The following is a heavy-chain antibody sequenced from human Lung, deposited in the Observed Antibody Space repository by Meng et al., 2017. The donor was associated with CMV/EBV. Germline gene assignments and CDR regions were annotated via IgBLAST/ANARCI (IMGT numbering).Heavy chain of an antibody. D-gene: IGHD4/OR15-4a*01. CDR1: GGTFRKYS. CDR2: ILPIFGIA. V-gene: IGHV1-69*05. CDR3: ARVGGTMVKNGYFDY. J-gene: IGHJ4*02. Sequence: SVKVSCKASGGTFRKYSISWVRQAPGQGLEWMGGILPIFGIAKIAQNFQGRVTITTDGSTSTAYMEVSSLRSEDTAVYYCARVGGTMVKNGYFDYWGQGTLVTVSS.